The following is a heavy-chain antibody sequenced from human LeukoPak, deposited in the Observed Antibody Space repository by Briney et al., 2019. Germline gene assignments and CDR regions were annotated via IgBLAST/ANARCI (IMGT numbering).Heavy chain of an antibody. D-gene: IGHD6-19*01. V-gene: IGHV1-69*13. CDR1: GYTFTSYG. CDR3: ARVVGIAVAEYYFDY. CDR2: IIPIFGTA. Sequence: SVKVSCKASGYTFTSYGISWVRQAPGQGLEWMGGIIPIFGTANYAQKFQGRVTITADESTSTAYMELSSLRSEDTAVYYCARVVGIAVAEYYFDYWGQGTLVTVSS. J-gene: IGHJ4*02.